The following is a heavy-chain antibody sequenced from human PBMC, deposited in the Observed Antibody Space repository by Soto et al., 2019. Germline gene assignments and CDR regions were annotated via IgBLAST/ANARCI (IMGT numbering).Heavy chain of an antibody. Sequence: GESLKISCKGSGYSFTSYWIGWVRQMPGKGLEWMGIIYPGDSDTRYSPSFQGQVTISRDNSKNTLYLQMNSLRAEDTAVYYCARVNGLFYYDSRAWADAFDIWGQGTMVTVSS. J-gene: IGHJ3*02. CDR3: ARVNGLFYYDSRAWADAFDI. CDR2: IYPGDSDT. CDR1: GYSFTSYW. V-gene: IGHV5-51*01. D-gene: IGHD3-22*01.